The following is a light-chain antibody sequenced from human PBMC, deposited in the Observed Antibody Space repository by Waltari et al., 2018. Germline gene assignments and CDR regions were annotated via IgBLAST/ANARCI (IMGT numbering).Light chain of an antibody. CDR2: GAS. CDR1: QNLSSSH. V-gene: IGKV3-20*01. Sequence: EIVLTQSPGTLSLSPGDGATLSCRASQNLSSSHLAWYLQKPGQAPRLLMIGASRRATGIPDRFSGSGSGTDFTLTISRLEPEDFAVFYCHQFGESPDTFGQGTRLEIK. J-gene: IGKJ5*01. CDR3: HQFGESPDT.